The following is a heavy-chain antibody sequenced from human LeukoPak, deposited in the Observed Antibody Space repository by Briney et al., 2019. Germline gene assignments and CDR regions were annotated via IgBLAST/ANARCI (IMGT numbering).Heavy chain of an antibody. Sequence: HGGSLRLSCAASGFTFSSYSMNWVRQAPGKGLEWVSSISSSSSYINYADSVKGRFTISRDNAKNSLYLQMNSLRAEDTAVYYCARDPRRSGWDEIDYWGQGTLVTVSS. CDR1: GFTFSSYS. CDR2: ISSSSSYI. CDR3: ARDPRRSGWDEIDY. J-gene: IGHJ4*02. D-gene: IGHD6-19*01. V-gene: IGHV3-21*01.